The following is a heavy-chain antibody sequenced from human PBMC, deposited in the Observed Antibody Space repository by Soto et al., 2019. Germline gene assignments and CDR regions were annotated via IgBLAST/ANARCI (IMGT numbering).Heavy chain of an antibody. CDR2: IYPGDSDT. CDR1: GYSFTNYW. J-gene: IGHJ3*02. CDR3: ASPYYGSSGYYHAFDI. D-gene: IGHD3-22*01. V-gene: IGHV5-51*01. Sequence: LGESLKISCKGSGYSFTNYWIGWVRQMPGKGLEWMGIIYPGDSDTRYSPSFQGQVTISADKSISTAYLQWNSLKTSDTAMYYCASPYYGSSGYYHAFDIWGQGTMVTVSS.